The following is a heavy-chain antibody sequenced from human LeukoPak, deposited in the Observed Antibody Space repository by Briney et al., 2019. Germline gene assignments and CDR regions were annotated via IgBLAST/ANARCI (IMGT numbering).Heavy chain of an antibody. V-gene: IGHV3-11*04. J-gene: IGHJ4*02. CDR1: GFTFSDYY. CDR3: ARSDYWSGYYTGYYFDY. Sequence: GGSLRLXCAASGFTFSDYYMSWIRQAPGKGLEWVSYISSSGSIIYYADSVKGRFTISRDNAKNSLYLQMNSLRAEDTAVYYCARSDYWSGYYTGYYFDYWGQGTLVTVSS. CDR2: ISSSGSII. D-gene: IGHD3-3*01.